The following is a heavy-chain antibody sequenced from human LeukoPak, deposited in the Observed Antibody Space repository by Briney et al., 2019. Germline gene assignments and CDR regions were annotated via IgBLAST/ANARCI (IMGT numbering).Heavy chain of an antibody. D-gene: IGHD7-27*01. CDR3: ARETGVWYFDL. CDR1: AYSISSGYY. CDR2: IYHGGST. V-gene: IGHV4-38-2*02. Sequence: SETLSLTCTVSAYSISSGYYWGWIRQPPGKGLEWIGRIYHGGSTYYNPSLNSRVSISVDTSKNQFSLKLSSVTAADTAVYYCARETGVWYFDLWGRGTLVTVSS. J-gene: IGHJ2*01.